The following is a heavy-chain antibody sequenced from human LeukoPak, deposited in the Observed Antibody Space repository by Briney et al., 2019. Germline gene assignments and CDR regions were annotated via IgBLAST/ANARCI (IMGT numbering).Heavy chain of an antibody. CDR2: ISSSGSTI. CDR3: AREGLYSSSSGGYYYMDV. CDR1: GFTFSDYY. J-gene: IGHJ6*03. Sequence: GGSLRLSCAASGFTFSDYYMSWIRQAPGKGLEWVSYISSSGSTIYYADSVKGRFTISRDNAKNSLYLQMNSLRAEDAAVYYCAREGLYSSSSGGYYYMDVWGRGTTVTVSS. V-gene: IGHV3-11*01. D-gene: IGHD6-6*01.